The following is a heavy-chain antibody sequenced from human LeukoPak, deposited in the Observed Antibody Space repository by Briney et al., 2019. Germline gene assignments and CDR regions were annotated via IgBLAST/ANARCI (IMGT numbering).Heavy chain of an antibody. V-gene: IGHV4-34*01. CDR3: ARAGGFFSPFGY. CDR1: GGSFSGYY. D-gene: IGHD3-16*01. Sequence: SETLSLTCAVYGGSFSGYYWSWIRQPPGKGLEWIGEINHSGSTNYNPSLKSRVTISIDTSKNHFSLKLSSVTAADTAVYYCARAGGFFSPFGYWGQGTLVTVSS. J-gene: IGHJ4*02. CDR2: INHSGST.